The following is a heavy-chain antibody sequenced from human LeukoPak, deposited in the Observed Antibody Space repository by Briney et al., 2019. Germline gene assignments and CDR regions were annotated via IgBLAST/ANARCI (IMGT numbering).Heavy chain of an antibody. J-gene: IGHJ3*02. CDR3: AKDSSLHSSDYGAFDI. CDR2: RSST. CDR1: GFTFYDYA. Sequence: GGSLRLSCVASGFTFYDYAMSWVRQPPGKGLEWVSRRSSTDYADSVKGRFTISRENAKNTLYLQMNSLRAEDTAVYYCAKDSSLHSSDYGAFDIWGQGTMVTVS. V-gene: IGHV3-23*01. D-gene: IGHD6-25*01.